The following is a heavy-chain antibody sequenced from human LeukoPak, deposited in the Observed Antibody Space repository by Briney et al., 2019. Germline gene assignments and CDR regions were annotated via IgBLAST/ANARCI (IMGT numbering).Heavy chain of an antibody. V-gene: IGHV3-33*01. CDR2: IWYDGSNK. CDR1: GFTFRNHG. J-gene: IGHJ4*02. D-gene: IGHD3-22*01. CDR3: ARLPTFYYDSSHYHYDY. Sequence: GGSLRLSCAASGFTFRNHGMHWVRQAPGKGLEWVAVIWYDGSNKYYADSVKGRFTISRDKSKNTLYLQMNSLRAEDTAVYYCARLPTFYYDSSHYHYDYWGQGTLVTVSS.